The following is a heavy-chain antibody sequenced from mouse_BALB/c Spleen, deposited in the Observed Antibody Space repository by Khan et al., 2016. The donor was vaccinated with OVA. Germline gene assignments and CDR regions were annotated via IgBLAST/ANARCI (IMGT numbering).Heavy chain of an antibody. D-gene: IGHD2-14*01. CDR1: AYSITSDYA. CDR3: ACNRFYYRYSFFDY. V-gene: IGHV3-2*02. Sequence: EVQLQESGPGLVKPSQSLSLTCTVTAYSITSDYAWTWIRQFPGNKLEWMGYISYSGSTSYNPSHTSRISIPRDTSKNQFLLQLISVTTEDAATYYCACNRFYYRYSFFDYWGQGTTLTVSS. J-gene: IGHJ2*01. CDR2: ISYSGST.